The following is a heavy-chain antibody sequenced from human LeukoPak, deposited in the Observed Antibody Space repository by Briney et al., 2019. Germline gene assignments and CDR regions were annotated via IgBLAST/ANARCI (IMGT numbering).Heavy chain of an antibody. D-gene: IGHD2-15*01. V-gene: IGHV4-39*07. CDR1: GGSISSSRYY. J-gene: IGHJ4*02. CDR2: IYYRGSS. Sequence: PSETLSLTCTVSGGSISSSRYYWGWIRQPPGKGLEWIATIYYRGSSYYNPSLKSRVTISVDTSQNQFSLKLSSVTAADTAVYYCVREILYCSGGSCYRGPFDNWGQGTLVTVSA. CDR3: VREILYCSGGSCYRGPFDN.